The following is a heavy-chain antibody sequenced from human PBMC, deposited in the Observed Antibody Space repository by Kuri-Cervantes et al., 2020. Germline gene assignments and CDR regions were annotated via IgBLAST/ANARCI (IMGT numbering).Heavy chain of an antibody. CDR3: ARPGREGFFDY. V-gene: IGHV4-39*07. Sequence: SETLSLTCSVSGVSIGVSEYYWGWVRQPPGKGLEWLGSIYQTGSTNYNPSLKSRVTISVDTSKNVFSLKMSSVTAADSAIYFCARPGREGFFDYWGHGTLVTVSS. CDR1: GVSIGVSEYY. J-gene: IGHJ4*01. CDR2: IYQTGST.